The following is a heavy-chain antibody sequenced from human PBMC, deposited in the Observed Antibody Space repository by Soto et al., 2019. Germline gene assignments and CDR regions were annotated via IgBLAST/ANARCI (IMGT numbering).Heavy chain of an antibody. CDR2: IYGGGTT. D-gene: IGHD6-19*01. J-gene: IGHJ4*02. CDR1: GFTVSSKY. Sequence: EVQLVESGGGFIQPGGSLRLSCAASGFTVSSKYMTWVRQAPGKGLEWVSVIYGGGTTYYADSVKGRFTISRDNSKNTLYLQVNSLRAEDTAVYYCVQTTGWPGFDFWGQGTLVTVSS. CDR3: VQTTGWPGFDF. V-gene: IGHV3-53*01.